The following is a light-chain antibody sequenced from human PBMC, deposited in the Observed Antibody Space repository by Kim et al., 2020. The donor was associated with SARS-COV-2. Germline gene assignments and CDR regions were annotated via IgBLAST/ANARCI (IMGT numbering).Light chain of an antibody. CDR1: QDINNY. Sequence: DIQMTQSPSSLSASVGDRVTITCQASQDINNYLNWYQQKPGKAPKLLIYNASNLETGVPSRFSGSASGADFTFTISSLQPEDIATYYCQQYDNHNPNRTFGGGTKVDIK. J-gene: IGKJ4*01. CDR2: NAS. V-gene: IGKV1-33*01. CDR3: QQYDNHNPNRT.